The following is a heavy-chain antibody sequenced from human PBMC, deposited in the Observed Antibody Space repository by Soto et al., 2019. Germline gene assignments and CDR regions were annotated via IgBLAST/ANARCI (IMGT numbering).Heavy chain of an antibody. Sequence: EVQLVESGGGLAQPGGSLRLSCAASGFTFSSDAMDWVRQAPGKGLEYVSGISSNGIGTYYASSVKGRFTISRDNSRDTVYLQMDSLRPEDMAVYYCARRARADYYYMDVWGKGTTFTVS. D-gene: IGHD6-6*01. V-gene: IGHV3-64*01. J-gene: IGHJ6*03. CDR3: ARRARADYYYMDV. CDR2: ISSNGIGT. CDR1: GFTFSSDA.